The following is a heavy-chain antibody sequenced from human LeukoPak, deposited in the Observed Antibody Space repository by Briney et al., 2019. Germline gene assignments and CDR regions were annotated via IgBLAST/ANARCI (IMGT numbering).Heavy chain of an antibody. CDR1: GYTFTGYY. Sequence: ASVKVSCKASGYTFTGYYMHWVRQAPGQGLEWMGWINPNSGSTNYAQKFQGRVTMTRDTSISTAYMELSRLRSDDTAVYYCARVRYTVLRPDYWGQGTLVTVSS. CDR3: ARVRYTVLRPDY. D-gene: IGHD3-3*01. J-gene: IGHJ4*02. CDR2: INPNSGST. V-gene: IGHV1-2*02.